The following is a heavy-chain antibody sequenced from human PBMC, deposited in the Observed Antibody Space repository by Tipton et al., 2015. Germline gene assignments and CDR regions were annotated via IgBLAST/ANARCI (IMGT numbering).Heavy chain of an antibody. CDR1: GGSMSSNY. CDR2: IYYSGTP. Sequence: LRLSCTVSGGSMSSNYRSWIRQPPGKGLGWIGYIYYSGTPNYNPPLKSRVTFSVDTSKNQFYLKLRSVTAADTAVYYCAELGSGGFDPWGQGTLVTVSA. CDR3: AELGSGGFDP. V-gene: IGHV4-59*01. J-gene: IGHJ5*02. D-gene: IGHD6-19*01.